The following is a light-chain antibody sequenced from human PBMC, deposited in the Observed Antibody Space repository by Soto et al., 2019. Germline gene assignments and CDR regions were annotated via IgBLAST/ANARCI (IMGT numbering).Light chain of an antibody. CDR1: SSDVGAYNY. V-gene: IGLV2-8*01. CDR3: SSKRGRNSYV. Sequence: SALTQPPSAPGSPGQSVTISCTGTSSDVGAYNYVSWYQQHPGKAPKLMIYEVSKRPSGVPDRFSGSKSGNTASLTVSGLQTEDEADYYCSSKRGRNSYVFGTGTKLTVL. J-gene: IGLJ1*01. CDR2: EVS.